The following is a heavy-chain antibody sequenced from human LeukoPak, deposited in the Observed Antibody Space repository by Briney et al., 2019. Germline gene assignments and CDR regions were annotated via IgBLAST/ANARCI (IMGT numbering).Heavy chain of an antibody. CDR2: IYNSGRS. V-gene: IGHV4-59*01. J-gene: IGHJ5*02. Sequence: SSETLSLTCSVSGGSISSGYWSWIRQPPGKGLEWIAYIYNSGRSNYNPSLKSRVTISLDTPKNQFSLKLSSVTAADTAVYYCAGGSGASWFDPWGQGTLVTVSS. CDR1: GGSISSGY. D-gene: IGHD2-8*02. CDR3: AGGSGASWFDP.